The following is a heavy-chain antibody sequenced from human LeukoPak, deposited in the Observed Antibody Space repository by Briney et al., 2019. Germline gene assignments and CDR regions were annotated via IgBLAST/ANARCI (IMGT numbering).Heavy chain of an antibody. CDR3: ARARLYCSGGSCFPFDY. J-gene: IGHJ4*02. CDR2: ISAYNGNT. D-gene: IGHD2-15*01. CDR1: GYTFTSYG. V-gene: IGHV1-18*04. Sequence: ASVKVSCKASGYTFTSYGISGVRQAPGQGLEWMGWISAYNGNTNYAQKLQGRVTMTTDTSTSKAYMELRSLRSDDTAVYYCARARLYCSGGSCFPFDYWGQGTLVTVSS.